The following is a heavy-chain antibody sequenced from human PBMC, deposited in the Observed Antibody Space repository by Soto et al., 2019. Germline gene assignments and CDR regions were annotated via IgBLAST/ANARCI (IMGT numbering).Heavy chain of an antibody. CDR1: GYTFTSYG. Sequence: GASVKVSCKASGYTFTSYGISWVRQAPGQGLEWMGWISAYNGNTNYAQKLQGRVTMTTDTSTSTAYMELRSLRSDDTAVYYCARGGRFLEWYGRGYYYYGMDLWGQGTTVTVSS. CDR2: ISAYNGNT. J-gene: IGHJ6*02. CDR3: ARGGRFLEWYGRGYYYYGMDL. V-gene: IGHV1-18*01. D-gene: IGHD3-3*01.